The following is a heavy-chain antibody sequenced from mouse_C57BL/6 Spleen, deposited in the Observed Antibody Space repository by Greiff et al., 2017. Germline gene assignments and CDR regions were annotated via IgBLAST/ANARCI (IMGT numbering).Heavy chain of an antibody. CDR1: GYSFTGYY. V-gene: IGHV1-42*01. CDR3: ARSYYGSREFAY. CDR2: INPSTGGT. J-gene: IGHJ3*01. D-gene: IGHD1-1*01. Sequence: EVQLQQSGPELVKPGASVKISCKASGYSFTGYYMNWVKQSPEKSLEWIGEINPSTGGTTYNQKFKAKATLTVDKSSSTAYMQLKSLTSEDSAVYYCARSYYGSREFAYWGQGTLVTVSA.